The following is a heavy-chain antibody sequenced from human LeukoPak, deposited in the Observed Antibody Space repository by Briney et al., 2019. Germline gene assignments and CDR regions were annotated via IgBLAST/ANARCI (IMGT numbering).Heavy chain of an antibody. CDR3: TTTPYGSGSYYNIDY. D-gene: IGHD3-10*01. CDR1: GFTFSNAW. CDR2: IKGKTDGGTT. V-gene: IGHV3-15*01. Sequence: GGSLRLSCAASGFTFSNAWMSWVRQAPGKGLEWVGRIKGKTDGGTTDYAAPVKGRFTISRDDSKNTLYLQMNSLKTEDTAVYYCTTTPYGSGSYYNIDYWGQGTLVTVSS. J-gene: IGHJ4*02.